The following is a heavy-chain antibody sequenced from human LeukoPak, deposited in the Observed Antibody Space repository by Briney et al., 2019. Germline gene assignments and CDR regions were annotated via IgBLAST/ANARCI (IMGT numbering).Heavy chain of an antibody. J-gene: IGHJ4*02. CDR3: AKDCSAANTATAF. Sequence: GGSLRLTCAASGCTISSYAMSWVRQAPGKGLEWVSAINGGGVSTFYADSVKGRFTISRDNSKNTLYLQMNSLKTEDTAVYSCAKDCSAANTATAFWGQGTLVTVSS. CDR2: INGGGVST. V-gene: IGHV3-23*01. CDR1: GCTISSYA. D-gene: IGHD2-15*01.